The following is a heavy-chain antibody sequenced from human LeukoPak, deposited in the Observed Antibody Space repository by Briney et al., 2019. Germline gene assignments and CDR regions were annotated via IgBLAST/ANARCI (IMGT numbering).Heavy chain of an antibody. CDR2: ITGSGDPI. V-gene: IGHV3-48*03. J-gene: IGHJ3*02. D-gene: IGHD3-9*01. CDR1: GFTFSRYE. CDR3: ARDTYDILTGYYKWAFDI. Sequence: HPGRSLRLSCVASGFTFSRYEMNWVRQAPGKGLEWVSYITGSGDPIYYADSVKGRFTISRDNAQNSLYLQMNSLRAEDTAVYYCARDTYDILTGYYKWAFDIWGQGTMVTVSS.